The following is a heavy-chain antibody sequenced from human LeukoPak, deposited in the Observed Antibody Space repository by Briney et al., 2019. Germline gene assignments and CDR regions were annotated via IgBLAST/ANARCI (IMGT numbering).Heavy chain of an antibody. CDR3: ARDSSSSLGSYGY. CDR1: GFTFSDFW. Sequence: PGGSLRLSCAGSGFTFSDFWMTWVRQTPGKGLEWVANIKEDGSEKYHVDSVKGRFTISRDNTKNSLYLQMNSLRGDDTAVYYCARDSSSSLGSYGYWGQGTLVTVSS. V-gene: IGHV3-7*01. CDR2: IKEDGSEK. J-gene: IGHJ4*02. D-gene: IGHD6-6*01.